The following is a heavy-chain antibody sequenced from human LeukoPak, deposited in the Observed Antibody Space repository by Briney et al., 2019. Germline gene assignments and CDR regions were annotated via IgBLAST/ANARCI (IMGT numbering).Heavy chain of an antibody. CDR3: TREKAVNWEFDY. Sequence: PGGSLRLSCAASGFTFSDHYMDWVRQAPGKGLEWVGRTRNKANSYTTEYAASVKGRFTVSRDDSKNSLYLQMNSLKTEDTAVYYCTREKAVNWEFDYWGQGTLVTVSS. CDR1: GFTFSDHY. D-gene: IGHD1-1*01. CDR2: TRNKANSYTT. J-gene: IGHJ4*02. V-gene: IGHV3-72*01.